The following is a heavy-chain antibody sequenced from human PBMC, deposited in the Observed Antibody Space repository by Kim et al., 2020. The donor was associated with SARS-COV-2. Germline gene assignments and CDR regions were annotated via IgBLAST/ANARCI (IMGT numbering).Heavy chain of an antibody. V-gene: IGHV3-33*01. CDR3: ARDGYGDYGAFDI. J-gene: IGHJ3*02. Sequence: YYADSVKGRFTISRDKSKTTLYLQMNSLRAEDTALYYCARDGYGDYGAFDIWGQGTMVTVSS. D-gene: IGHD4-17*01.